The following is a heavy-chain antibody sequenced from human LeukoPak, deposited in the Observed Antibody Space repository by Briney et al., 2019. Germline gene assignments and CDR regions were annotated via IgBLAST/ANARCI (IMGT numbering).Heavy chain of an antibody. D-gene: IGHD1-26*01. CDR3: ARPASGSYYSFDY. CDR2: IDWDDDK. V-gene: IGHV2-70*11. J-gene: IGHJ4*02. CDR1: GFSLSTSGMC. Sequence: SGPALVKPTQTLTLTCTFSGFSLSTSGMCVSWIRQPPGKALEWPARIDWDDDKYYSTSLKTRLTISKDTSKNQVVLTVTNMDPVDTATYYCARPASGSYYSFDYWGQGTLVTVSS.